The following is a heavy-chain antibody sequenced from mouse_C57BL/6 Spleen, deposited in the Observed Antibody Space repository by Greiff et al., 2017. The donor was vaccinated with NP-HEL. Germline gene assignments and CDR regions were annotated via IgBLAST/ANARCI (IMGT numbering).Heavy chain of an antibody. D-gene: IGHD1-1*01. CDR1: GYTFTDYN. CDR2: INPNNGGT. CDR3: ARARYYGSSYIHDWYFDV. Sequence: VQLQQSGPELVKPGASVKMSCKASGYTFTDYNMHWVKQSHGKSLEWIGYINPNNGGTSYNQKFKGKATLTVNKSSSTAYMERRSLTSEDSAVYYCARARYYGSSYIHDWYFDVWGTGTTVTVSS. J-gene: IGHJ1*03. V-gene: IGHV1-22*01.